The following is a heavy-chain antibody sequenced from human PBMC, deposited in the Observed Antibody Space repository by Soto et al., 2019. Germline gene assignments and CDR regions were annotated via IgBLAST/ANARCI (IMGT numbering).Heavy chain of an antibody. Sequence: SETLSLTCTVSGGSISSGGYYWSWIRQHPGKGLEWIGYIYYSGSTYYNPSLKSRVTISVDTSKNQFSLKLSSVTAADTAVYYCAREGNYGSGSPIDYWGQGTLVTVSS. CDR1: GGSISSGGYY. CDR3: AREGNYGSGSPIDY. V-gene: IGHV4-31*03. J-gene: IGHJ4*02. CDR2: IYYSGST. D-gene: IGHD3-10*01.